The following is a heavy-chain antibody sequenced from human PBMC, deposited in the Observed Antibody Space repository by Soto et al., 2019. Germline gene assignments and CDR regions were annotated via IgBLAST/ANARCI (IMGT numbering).Heavy chain of an antibody. CDR3: VRDTSGYYYIFDY. D-gene: IGHD3-22*01. V-gene: IGHV3-48*02. CDR1: GFSFNTYS. CDR2: ISSSGGTI. Sequence: GGSLRLSCAASGFSFNTYSMNWVRQAPGKGLEWVSYISSSGGTIYYADSVKGRFTVSRDNANNSLYLQMNSLRDEDTAVYYCVRDTSGYYYIFDYWGQGTLVTVSS. J-gene: IGHJ4*02.